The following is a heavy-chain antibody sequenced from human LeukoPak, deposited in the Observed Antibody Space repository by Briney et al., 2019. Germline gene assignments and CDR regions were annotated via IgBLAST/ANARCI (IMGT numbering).Heavy chain of an antibody. V-gene: IGHV4-39*01. CDR2: IYYSGST. J-gene: IGHJ4*02. CDR1: GGSVSSGSYY. Sequence: PSETLSLTCTVSGGSVSSGSYYWSWTRQPPGKGLEWIGSIYYSGSTYYNPSLKSRVTISVDTSKNQFSLKLSSVTAADTAVYYCTRLYAGYSSGWYPTQESSNFDYWGQGTLVTVSS. CDR3: TRLYAGYSSGWYPTQESSNFDY. D-gene: IGHD6-19*01.